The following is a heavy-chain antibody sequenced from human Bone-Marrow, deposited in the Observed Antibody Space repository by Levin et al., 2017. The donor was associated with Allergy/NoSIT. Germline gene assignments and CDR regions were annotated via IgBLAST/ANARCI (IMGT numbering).Heavy chain of an antibody. J-gene: IGHJ4*02. CDR3: ARRWAAGGDY. CDR2: ISYDGSNK. CDR1: GFTFSSYA. D-gene: IGHD1-26*01. Sequence: QTGGSLRLSCAASGFTFSSYAMHWVRQAPGKGLEWVAVISYDGSNKYYADSVKGRFTISRDNSKNTLYLQMNSLRAEDTAVYYCARRWAAGGDYWGQGTLVTVSS. V-gene: IGHV3-30-3*01.